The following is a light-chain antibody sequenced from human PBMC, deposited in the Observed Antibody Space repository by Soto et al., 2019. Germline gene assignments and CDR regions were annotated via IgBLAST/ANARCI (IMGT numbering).Light chain of an antibody. CDR1: SSDVGGYNY. V-gene: IGLV2-11*01. Sequence: QSALTQPRSVSGSPGQSVTISCTGSSSDVGGYNYVSWYQQHPGKAPKLMIYDVNKQPSGVPDRLSGSKSGNTASLTISGLQAEDEADYYCCSYAGSYTVFGGGTKLTVL. CDR3: CSYAGSYTV. J-gene: IGLJ3*02. CDR2: DVN.